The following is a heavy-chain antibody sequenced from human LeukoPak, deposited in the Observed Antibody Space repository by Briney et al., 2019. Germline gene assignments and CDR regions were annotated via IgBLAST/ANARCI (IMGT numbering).Heavy chain of an antibody. V-gene: IGHV3-21*01. CDR3: ARGRFGSYISFDY. Sequence: GGSLRLSCAASGFTFSSYSMNWVRQAPGKGLEWVSSISSSSSYIYYADSVKGRFTISRDNAKNSLHLQMNSLRAEDTAVYYCARGRFGSYISFDYWGLGTLVTVSS. D-gene: IGHD1-26*01. CDR2: ISSSSSYI. CDR1: GFTFSSYS. J-gene: IGHJ4*02.